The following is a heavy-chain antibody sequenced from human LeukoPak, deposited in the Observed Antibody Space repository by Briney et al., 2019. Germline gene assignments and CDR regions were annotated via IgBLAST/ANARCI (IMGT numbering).Heavy chain of an antibody. CDR2: INHSGST. V-gene: IGHV4-34*01. CDR3: ARVLKGRAPFDY. CDR1: GGSFSNYY. Sequence: SETLSLTCAVYGGSFSNYYWSWIRQPPGKGLEWIGEINHSGSTNCNPSLKSRVTISVDTSKNQFSLKLSSVTAADTAVYYCARVLKGRAPFDYWGQGTLVTVSS. J-gene: IGHJ4*02.